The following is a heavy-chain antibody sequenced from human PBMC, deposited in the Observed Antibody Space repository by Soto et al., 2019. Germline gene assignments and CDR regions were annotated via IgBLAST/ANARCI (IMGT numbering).Heavy chain of an antibody. V-gene: IGHV3-23*01. CDR3: AKELADNYDSSGYYGYFHH. Sequence: GGSLRLSCAASGFTFSTYAMSWVRQAPGKGLDWISAISGSTYNTYYADSVKGRFTISRDNSKNTLYLQMNSLRAEDTAVYYCAKELADNYDSSGYYGYFHHWGQGTLVTVSS. D-gene: IGHD3-22*01. J-gene: IGHJ1*01. CDR2: ISGSTYNT. CDR1: GFTFSTYA.